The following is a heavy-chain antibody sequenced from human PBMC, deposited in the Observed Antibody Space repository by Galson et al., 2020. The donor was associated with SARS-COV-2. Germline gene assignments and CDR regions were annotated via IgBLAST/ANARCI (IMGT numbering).Heavy chain of an antibody. D-gene: IGHD2-2*01. CDR1: GFTFTSSA. J-gene: IGHJ3*02. V-gene: IGHV1-58*02. Sequence: SVKVSCKASGFTFTSSAMQWERQARGQRLEWIGWIVVGSGNTNYAQKFQERVTITRDMSTSTAYMELSSLRSEDTAVYYCAAPYCSSTSCYDAFDIWGQGTMVTVSS. CDR3: AAPYCSSTSCYDAFDI. CDR2: IVVGSGNT.